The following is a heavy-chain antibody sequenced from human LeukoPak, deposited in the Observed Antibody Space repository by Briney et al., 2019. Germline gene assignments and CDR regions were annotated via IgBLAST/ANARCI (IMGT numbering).Heavy chain of an antibody. V-gene: IGHV2-70*11. J-gene: IGHJ6*02. D-gene: IGHD3-16*01. Sequence: QTLSLTCGVSGGSISSGGFSWSWIRQPPGKGLEWLARIDWDDDKYYSTSLKTRLTISKDTSKNQVVLTMTNMDPVDTATYYCARFGYYGMDVWGQGTTVTVSS. CDR1: GGSISSGGFS. CDR2: IDWDDDK. CDR3: ARFGYYGMDV.